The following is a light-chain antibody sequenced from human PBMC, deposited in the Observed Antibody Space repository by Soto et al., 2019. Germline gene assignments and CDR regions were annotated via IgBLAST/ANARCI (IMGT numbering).Light chain of an antibody. CDR1: QSISSY. CDR2: AAS. Sequence: IQMTQSPSSLSASVGDRVTITCRASQSISSYLNWYQQKPGKAPKLLIYAASSLQSGVPSRFSGSGSGTDFTLTISSLQPEDFATYYCQQSYSTFWTLGQGTKVDIK. CDR3: QQSYSTFWT. V-gene: IGKV1-39*01. J-gene: IGKJ1*01.